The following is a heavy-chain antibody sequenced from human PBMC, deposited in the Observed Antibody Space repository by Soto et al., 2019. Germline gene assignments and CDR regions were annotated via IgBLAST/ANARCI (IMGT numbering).Heavy chain of an antibody. D-gene: IGHD3-22*01. V-gene: IGHV4-59*01. CDR1: GGSISTYF. CDR2: IYYSGST. Sequence: SETLSLTCTVSGGSISTYFWSWIRQPPGKGLEWIGYIYYSGSTSYNPSLKSRVTISIDTSKNQFSLNLRSLSAADTAVYYCAREESYYDSLIYWGQGSLVTGSS. J-gene: IGHJ4*02. CDR3: AREESYYDSLIY.